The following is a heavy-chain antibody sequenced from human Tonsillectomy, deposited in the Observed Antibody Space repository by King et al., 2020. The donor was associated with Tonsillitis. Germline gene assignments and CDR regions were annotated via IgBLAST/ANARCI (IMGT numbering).Heavy chain of an antibody. Sequence: VQLVESGGGVVQPGRSLRLSCAASGFTFSSYDMYWVRQAPGKGLEWVAVISFDGSYKYYADSVTGRFTISRDNSKNTLYLQMNSLRAEDTAIYYCARDRDGYIFYYCGQGTLVTVSS. CDR3: ARDRDGYIFYY. J-gene: IGHJ4*02. CDR2: ISFDGSYK. V-gene: IGHV3-33*05. D-gene: IGHD5-24*01. CDR1: GFTFSSYD.